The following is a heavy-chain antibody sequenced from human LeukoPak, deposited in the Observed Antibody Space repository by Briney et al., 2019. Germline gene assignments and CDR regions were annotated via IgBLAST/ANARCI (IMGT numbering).Heavy chain of an antibody. V-gene: IGHV3-30*04. CDR2: ISYDGSNK. CDR1: GFTFSSYA. D-gene: IGHD2-15*01. CDR3: ARAGYCSGGSCYLSYFDY. J-gene: IGHJ4*02. Sequence: GGSLRLSCAASGFTFSSYAMHWVRQAPGKGLEGVAVISYDGSNKYYADSVKGRFTISRDNSKKTLYLQMNSLRAEDMAVYYCARAGYCSGGSCYLSYFDYWGQGTLVTVSS.